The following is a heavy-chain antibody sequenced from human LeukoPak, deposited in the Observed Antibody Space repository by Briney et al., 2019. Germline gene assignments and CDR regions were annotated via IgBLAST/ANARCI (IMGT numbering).Heavy chain of an antibody. V-gene: IGHV3-21*01. CDR2: ISSSSSYI. Sequence: PGGSLRLSCAASGFTFSSYSMSWVRQAPGKGLEWVSSISSSSSYIYYADSVKGRFTISRDNAKNSLYLQMNSLRAEDTAVYYCARSSSSNAFDIWGQGTMVTVSS. D-gene: IGHD6-6*01. CDR3: ARSSSSNAFDI. CDR1: GFTFSSYS. J-gene: IGHJ3*02.